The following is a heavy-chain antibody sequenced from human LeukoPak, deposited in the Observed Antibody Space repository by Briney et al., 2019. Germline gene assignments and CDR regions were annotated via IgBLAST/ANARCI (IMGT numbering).Heavy chain of an antibody. CDR2: INPNSGGT. CDR1: GYTFTGYY. V-gene: IGHV1-2*02. CDR3: AKAAAGSQHSYYYYYYMYV. Sequence: ASLKVSCKASGYTFTGYYMHWVRQAPGQGLEWMEWINPNSGGTNYAQKFQGRVTMTRDTSISTAYMELSRLRSDDTAVYYCAKAAAGSQHSYYYYYYMYVWGKGTTVTIAS. D-gene: IGHD6-13*01. J-gene: IGHJ6*03.